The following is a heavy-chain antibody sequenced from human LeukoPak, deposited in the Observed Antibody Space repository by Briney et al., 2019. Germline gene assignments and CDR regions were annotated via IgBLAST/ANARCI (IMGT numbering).Heavy chain of an antibody. CDR1: RASISDNY. V-gene: IGHV4-4*07. Sequence: KPSETLSLTCTVSRASISDNYWSWSRQPAGKALEWIGRTYTSGDTNYNPSLKSRASVSVDTSKNQFYLSLRYVTAADTAVYYCTIGGASGSLAPWGPGTLVTVSS. D-gene: IGHD6-13*01. J-gene: IGHJ5*02. CDR2: TYTSGDT. CDR3: TIGGASGSLAP.